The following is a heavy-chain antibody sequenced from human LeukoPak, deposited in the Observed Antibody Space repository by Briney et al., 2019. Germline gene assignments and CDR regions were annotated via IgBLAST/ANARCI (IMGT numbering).Heavy chain of an antibody. J-gene: IGHJ4*02. CDR1: GFTFSSYT. Sequence: GGSLRLSCAASGFTFSSYTMNWVRQAPGKGLEWVSSISSSSSYIYYAESVKGRFTMSRDNAKNSLYLQMNSLRAEDTAVYYCARVGGTGDYWGQGTLVTVSS. CDR3: ARVGGTGDY. CDR2: ISSSSSYI. V-gene: IGHV3-21*01. D-gene: IGHD6-19*01.